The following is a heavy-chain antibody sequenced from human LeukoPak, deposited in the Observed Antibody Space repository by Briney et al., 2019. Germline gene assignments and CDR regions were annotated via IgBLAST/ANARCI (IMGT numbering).Heavy chain of an antibody. CDR3: ARDNDEAFDI. Sequence: SETLSLICTVSGGSISSNFWSSIRQPAGKGLEWIGRIYSSGSTYYNPSLKSRVTMSVDTSKNQFSLKLSSVTAADTAIYYCARDNDEAFDIWGHGTMVTVSS. D-gene: IGHD2-8*01. V-gene: IGHV4-4*07. CDR2: IYSSGST. CDR1: GGSISSNF. J-gene: IGHJ3*02.